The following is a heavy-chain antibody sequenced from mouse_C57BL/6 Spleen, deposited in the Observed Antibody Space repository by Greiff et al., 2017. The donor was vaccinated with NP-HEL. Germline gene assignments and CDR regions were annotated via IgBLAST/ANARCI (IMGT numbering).Heavy chain of an antibody. V-gene: IGHV1-64*01. Sequence: QVQLQQSGAELVKPGASVKLSCKASGYTFTSYWMHWVKQRPGQGLEWIGMIHPNSGSTNYNEKFKSKATLTVDKSSSTAYMQLSSLTSEDSAVYYCAREDGSSYDYVDYWGQGTTLTVSS. CDR3: AREDGSSYDYVDY. CDR1: GYTFTSYW. D-gene: IGHD1-1*01. CDR2: IHPNSGST. J-gene: IGHJ2*01.